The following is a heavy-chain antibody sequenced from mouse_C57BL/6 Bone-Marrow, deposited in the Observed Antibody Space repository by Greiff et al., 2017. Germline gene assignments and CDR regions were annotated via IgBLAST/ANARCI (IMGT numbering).Heavy chain of an antibody. Sequence: QVQLQQPGAELVKPGASVKLSCKASGYTFTSYWMHWVKQRPGQGLEWIGMIHPNSGSTNYNEKFKSKATLTVDKSSSTAYMQLSSLTSEDSAVYYCAIGYYDTAFAYWGQGTLVTVSA. CDR2: IHPNSGST. V-gene: IGHV1-64*01. J-gene: IGHJ3*01. CDR1: GYTFTSYW. D-gene: IGHD2-3*01. CDR3: AIGYYDTAFAY.